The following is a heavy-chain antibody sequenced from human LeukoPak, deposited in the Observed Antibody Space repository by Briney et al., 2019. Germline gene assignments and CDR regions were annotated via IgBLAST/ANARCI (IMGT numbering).Heavy chain of an antibody. V-gene: IGHV3-7*01. D-gene: IGHD3-3*01. CDR1: GFTFSSYS. Sequence: GGSLRLSCAASGFTFSSYSMSWVRQAPGKGLEWVANIKQDGSEKYYVDSVKGRFTISRDNAKNSLYLQMNSLRAEDTAVYYCARAHHVLRFLEWLSYFDYWGQGTLVTVSS. J-gene: IGHJ4*02. CDR3: ARAHHVLRFLEWLSYFDY. CDR2: IKQDGSEK.